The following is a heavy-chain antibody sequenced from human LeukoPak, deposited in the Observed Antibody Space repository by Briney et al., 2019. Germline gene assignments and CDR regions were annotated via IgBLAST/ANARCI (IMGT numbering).Heavy chain of an antibody. V-gene: IGHV4-61*09. D-gene: IGHD5-12*01. J-gene: IGHJ4*02. CDR2: IYTSGST. CDR3: ARDIVKGSGYSGYGPNDY. Sequence: SQTLSLTCTVSGGSISSASYYWSWIRQPAGKGLEWIGHIYTSGSTNYNPSLKSRVTMSVDTSKNQFSLKLSSVTAADTAVYYCARDIVKGSGYSGYGPNDYWGQGTLVTVSS. CDR1: GGSISSASYY.